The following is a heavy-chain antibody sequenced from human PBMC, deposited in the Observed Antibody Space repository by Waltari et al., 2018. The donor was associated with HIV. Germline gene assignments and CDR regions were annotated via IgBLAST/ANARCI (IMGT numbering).Heavy chain of an antibody. CDR3: AKDSMGAIDVEDYFDF. CDR1: GLIFSNYA. J-gene: IGHJ4*02. CDR2: IRSIGDTT. D-gene: IGHD1-26*01. Sequence: EVHLLESGGGLVQPGGSLRLSCATSGLIFSNYAMSWVRQAPGKGLEWVSTIRSIGDTTYYADSVKGRFTTTRANSKDTLYLQMNSLRAEDTAVYYCAKDSMGAIDVEDYFDFWGQGTLVTVSS. V-gene: IGHV3-23*01.